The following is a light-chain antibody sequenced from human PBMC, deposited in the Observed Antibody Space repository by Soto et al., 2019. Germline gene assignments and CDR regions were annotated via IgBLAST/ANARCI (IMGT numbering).Light chain of an antibody. J-gene: IGLJ2*01. CDR2: AVT. Sequence: QSALTQPASVSGSPGQSITLSCTGTNNDVGGYNYVSWYQHRPGKAPKLIIYAVTNRPSGVSYRFSGSKSGNTASLTISGLQAEDEADYYCSSYTSGSVLIFGGGTKLTVL. CDR3: SSYTSGSVLI. V-gene: IGLV2-14*03. CDR1: NNDVGGYNY.